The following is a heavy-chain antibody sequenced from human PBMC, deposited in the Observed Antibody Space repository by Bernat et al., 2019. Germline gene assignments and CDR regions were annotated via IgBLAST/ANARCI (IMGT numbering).Heavy chain of an antibody. CDR3: AKDAAYYGSGSYYNEDY. V-gene: IGHV3-30*18. CDR1: GFTFSSYG. CDR2: ISYDGSNK. J-gene: IGHJ4*02. Sequence: QVQLVESGGGVVQPGRSLRLSCAASGFTFSSYGMHWARQAPGKGLEWVAVISYDGSNKYYADSVKGRFTISRDNSKNTLYLQMNSLRAEDTAVYYCAKDAAYYGSGSYYNEDYWGQGTLVTVSS. D-gene: IGHD3-10*01.